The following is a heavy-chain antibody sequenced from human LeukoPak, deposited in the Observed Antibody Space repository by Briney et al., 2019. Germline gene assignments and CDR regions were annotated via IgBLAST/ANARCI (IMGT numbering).Heavy chain of an antibody. Sequence: TETLSLTCTVSGGSISSYYWSWIRQPAGKGLEWIGRIYTSGSTNYNPSLKSRVTMSVDTSKNQFSLKLSSVTAAGTAVYYCARVLKQQLVPDNWFDPWGQGTLVTVSS. CDR1: GGSISSYY. V-gene: IGHV4-4*07. CDR3: ARVLKQQLVPDNWFDP. D-gene: IGHD6-13*01. J-gene: IGHJ5*02. CDR2: IYTSGST.